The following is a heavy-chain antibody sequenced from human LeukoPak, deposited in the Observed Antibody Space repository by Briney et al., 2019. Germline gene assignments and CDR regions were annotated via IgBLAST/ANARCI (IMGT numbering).Heavy chain of an antibody. D-gene: IGHD1-26*01. CDR3: ASQQSGVSAFDI. CDR2: SYTSGST. J-gene: IGHJ3*02. V-gene: IGHV4-4*07. CDR1: GGSISSYY. Sequence: SETLSLTCPVAGGSISSYYCSWIRQPAGNGLEWIGRSYTSGSTTYNPSLKSGVTTSVDTPKTQFSLKLSSVTAAATAVYYCASQQSGVSAFDIWGQGTMVTVSS.